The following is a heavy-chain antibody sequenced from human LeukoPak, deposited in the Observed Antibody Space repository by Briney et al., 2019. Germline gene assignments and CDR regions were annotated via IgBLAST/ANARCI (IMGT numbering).Heavy chain of an antibody. V-gene: IGHV1-18*01. J-gene: IGHJ6*03. Sequence: ASVKVSCTASGYTFTSYGISWVRQAPGQGLEWMGWISAYNGNTNYAQKLQGRVTMTTDTSTSTAYMELSSLRSEDTAVYYCARDGSSTDDYYYYYMDVWGKGTTVTISS. D-gene: IGHD5-12*01. CDR2: ISAYNGNT. CDR1: GYTFTSYG. CDR3: ARDGSSTDDYYYYYMDV.